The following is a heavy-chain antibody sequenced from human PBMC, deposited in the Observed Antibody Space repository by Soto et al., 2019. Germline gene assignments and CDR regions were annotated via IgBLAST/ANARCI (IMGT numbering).Heavy chain of an antibody. D-gene: IGHD3-22*01. CDR3: ARRYYDSSGPQGFDY. J-gene: IGHJ4*02. CDR1: ADTFTSYY. V-gene: IGHV1-46*01. Sequence: GASVKVSCKAPADTFTSYYIHWVRQAPGHGLEWMGIINPNGGSTRFAQTFQGRITMTTDTSTSTVYMELRSLRSEDTAVYYCARRYYDSSGPQGFDYWGQGTLVTVSS. CDR2: INPNGGST.